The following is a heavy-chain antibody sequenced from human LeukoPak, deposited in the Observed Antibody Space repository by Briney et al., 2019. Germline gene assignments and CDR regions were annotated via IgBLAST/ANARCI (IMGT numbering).Heavy chain of an antibody. Sequence: PGGSLRLSCAASGFTFSSYAMHWVRQAPGKGLEWVAVISYDGSNKYYADSVKGRFTISRDNSKNTLYLQMNSLRAEDTAVYYCARALSGGPDRGAFDIWGQGTMVTVSS. J-gene: IGHJ3*02. D-gene: IGHD3-10*01. CDR2: ISYDGSNK. V-gene: IGHV3-30-3*01. CDR3: ARALSGGPDRGAFDI. CDR1: GFTFSSYA.